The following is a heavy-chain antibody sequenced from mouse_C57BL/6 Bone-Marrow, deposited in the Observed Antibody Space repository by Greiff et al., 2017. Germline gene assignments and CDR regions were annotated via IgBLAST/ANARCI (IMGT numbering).Heavy chain of an antibody. CDR3: ASDELSFDY. CDR2: IHPNSGST. Sequence: QVQLQQPGAELVKPGASVKLSCKASGYTFTSYWMHWVKQRPGQGLEWIGMIHPNSGSTNYNEMFKSKATLTVDKSSSTAYMQLSSLTSEDSAVYYCASDELSFDYWGQGTTLTVSS. V-gene: IGHV1-64*01. J-gene: IGHJ2*01. CDR1: GYTFTSYW.